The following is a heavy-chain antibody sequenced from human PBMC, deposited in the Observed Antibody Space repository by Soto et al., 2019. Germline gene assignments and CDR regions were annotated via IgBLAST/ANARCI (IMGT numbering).Heavy chain of an antibody. V-gene: IGHV3-21*06. CDR1: GFTFTRYS. CDR2: ISSTTNYI. CDR3: ARESEDLTSNFDY. J-gene: IGHJ4*02. Sequence: KPGGSLRLSCAASGFTFTRYSMNWVRQAPGKGLEWVSSISSTTNYIYYGDSMKGRFTISRGNAKNSLYLEMNSLRAEDTAVYYCARESEDLTSNFDYWGQGTLVTVSS.